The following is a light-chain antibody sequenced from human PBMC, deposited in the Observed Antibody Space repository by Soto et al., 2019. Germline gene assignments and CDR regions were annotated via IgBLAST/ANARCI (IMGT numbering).Light chain of an antibody. V-gene: IGKV3-15*01. CDR1: QSVSSD. J-gene: IGKJ1*01. Sequence: EIVMTQSPATLSVSPGERATLSCRASQSVSSDLAWYHQKPGQAPRLLIYGASTRATGIPARFSGSGSGTEFTLTINSLQSEDFAVYYCQQYNNWPRTFGPGTKVDIK. CDR2: GAS. CDR3: QQYNNWPRT.